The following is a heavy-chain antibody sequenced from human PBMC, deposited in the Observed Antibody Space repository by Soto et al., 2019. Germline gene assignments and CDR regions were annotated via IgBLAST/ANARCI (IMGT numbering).Heavy chain of an antibody. D-gene: IGHD3-10*01. J-gene: IGHJ6*02. CDR1: GYSISSGYY. V-gene: IGHV4-38-2*01. CDR2: IYHSGST. CDR3: ASIGGLLWFGESLYGMDV. Sequence: KTSETLSLTCAVSGYSISSGYYWGWIRQPPGKGLEWIGSIYHSGSTYYNPSLKSRVTISVDTSKNQFSLKLSSVTAADTAVYYCASIGGLLWFGESLYGMDVWGQGTTVTVSS.